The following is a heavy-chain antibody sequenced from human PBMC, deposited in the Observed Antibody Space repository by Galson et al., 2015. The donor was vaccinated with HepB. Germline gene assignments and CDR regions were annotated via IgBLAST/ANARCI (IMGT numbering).Heavy chain of an antibody. CDR3: AKDDHAPIVPAATYYYYYGMDV. Sequence: SLRLSCAASGFTFSSYAMSWVRQAPGKGLEWVSAISGSGGSTYYADSVKGRFTISRDNSKNTLYLQMNSLRAEDTAVYYCAKDDHAPIVPAATYYYYYGMDVWGQGTTVTVSS. CDR2: ISGSGGST. J-gene: IGHJ6*02. CDR1: GFTFSSYA. D-gene: IGHD2-2*01. V-gene: IGHV3-23*01.